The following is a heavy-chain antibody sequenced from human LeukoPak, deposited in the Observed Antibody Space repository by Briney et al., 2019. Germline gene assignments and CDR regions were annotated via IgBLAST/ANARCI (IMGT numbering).Heavy chain of an antibody. V-gene: IGHV1-18*04. D-gene: IGHD3-22*01. Sequence: GASLKVSCKSSGYTFTAYAMHWVRQAPGHGLEWMGWISTYNGNTNYAQKFQGRVTMTTDTSTNTAYMELRSLRPDDTAVYYCARDLDYYDSSGSGWFDPWGQGTLVTVSS. CDR3: ARDLDYYDSSGSGWFDP. J-gene: IGHJ5*02. CDR1: GYTFTAYA. CDR2: ISTYNGNT.